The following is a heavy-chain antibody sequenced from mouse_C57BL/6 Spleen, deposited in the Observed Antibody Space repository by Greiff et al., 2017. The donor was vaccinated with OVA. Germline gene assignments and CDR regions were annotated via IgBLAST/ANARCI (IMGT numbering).Heavy chain of an antibody. CDR1: GFTFSSYA. CDR2: ISDGGSYT. V-gene: IGHV5-4*01. CDR3: ARGDISSYYYFDY. J-gene: IGHJ2*01. Sequence: EVQRVESGGGLVKPGGSLKLSCAASGFTFSSYAMSWVRQTPEKRLEWVATISDGGSYTYYPDNVKGRFTISRDNAKNNLYLQMSHLKSEDTAMYYCARGDISSYYYFDYWGQGTTLTVSS. D-gene: IGHD1-1*01.